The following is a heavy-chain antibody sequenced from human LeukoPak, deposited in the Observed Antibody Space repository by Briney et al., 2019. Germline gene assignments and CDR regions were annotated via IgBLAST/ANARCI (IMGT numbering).Heavy chain of an antibody. Sequence: PGGSLRLSCAASGFTFSDYYMSWIRQAPGKGLEWVSYISSSGSTIYYADSVKGRFTISRDNAKNSLYLQMNSLRAEDTAAYYCARPTYYDYVWGSYRHYYYYYMDVWGKGTTVTVSS. J-gene: IGHJ6*03. CDR3: ARPTYYDYVWGSYRHYYYYYMDV. D-gene: IGHD3-16*02. CDR2: ISSSGSTI. CDR1: GFTFSDYY. V-gene: IGHV3-11*04.